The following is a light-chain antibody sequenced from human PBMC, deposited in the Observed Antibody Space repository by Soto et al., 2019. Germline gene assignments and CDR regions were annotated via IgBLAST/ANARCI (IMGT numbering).Light chain of an antibody. CDR3: MQSQQSPPT. CDR1: QSLLQSNGYNC. V-gene: IGKV2-28*01. Sequence: DIVMTQSPLSLPVTPGEPASISCSSSQSLLQSNGYNCLDWYLQKPGQSPQLLIYFGSYRASGVPDRFSGSGSGTDFTLKIRRVEAEDVGVYYCMQSQQSPPTFGQGTKVDIK. J-gene: IGKJ1*01. CDR2: FGS.